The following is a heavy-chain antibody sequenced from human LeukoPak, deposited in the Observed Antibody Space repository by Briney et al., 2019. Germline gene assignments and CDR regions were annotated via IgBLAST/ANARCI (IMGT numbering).Heavy chain of an antibody. D-gene: IGHD2-15*01. CDR2: LRYDGRSE. CDR1: GFTFGSFG. J-gene: IGHJ4*02. Sequence: GGSLRLSCAASGFTFGSFGMHWVRQPPGKGLEWVASLRYDGRSEFYADSVQGRFIISRDTSKNTFYLQMNSLKVEDTALYYCAKVQDLYCSGASCSSTLDYWGQGTLVTVSS. V-gene: IGHV3-30*02. CDR3: AKVQDLYCSGASCSSTLDY.